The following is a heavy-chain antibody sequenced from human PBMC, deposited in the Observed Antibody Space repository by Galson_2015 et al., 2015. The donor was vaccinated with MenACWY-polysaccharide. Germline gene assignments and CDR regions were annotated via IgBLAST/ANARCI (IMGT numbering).Heavy chain of an antibody. Sequence: ETLSLTCAVSDYSIRSGYFWGWIRQPPGKGLEWIASIFHSGTTYYNPSLKSRVTISVDTSKNQFSLKLSSVTAVDTAVYYCARVEKYSGSFYILYWGQGTLVTVSS. CDR1: DYSIRSGYF. D-gene: IGHD1-26*01. CDR2: IFHSGTT. J-gene: IGHJ4*02. CDR3: ARVEKYSGSFYILY. V-gene: IGHV4-38-2*01.